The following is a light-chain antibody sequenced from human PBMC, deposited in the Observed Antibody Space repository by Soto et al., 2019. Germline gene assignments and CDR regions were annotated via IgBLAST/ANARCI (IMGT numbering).Light chain of an antibody. CDR1: QSISSW. J-gene: IGKJ1*01. Sequence: DIQMTQSPSTLSASVGDRVTITCRASQSISSWLAWYQQKPGKAPKLLIYKASSLESGVQSRFSGSGSGTDLTLTISSLQPDDFAAYYCQQYDSYPWTFGQGKKVEIK. CDR2: KAS. CDR3: QQYDSYPWT. V-gene: IGKV1-5*03.